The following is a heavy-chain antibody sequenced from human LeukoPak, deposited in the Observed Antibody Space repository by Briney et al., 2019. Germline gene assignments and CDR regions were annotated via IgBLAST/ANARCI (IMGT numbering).Heavy chain of an antibody. CDR2: INPNSGGT. CDR1: GYTFTGYY. V-gene: IGHV1-2*02. Sequence: ASVKVSCKASGYTFTGYYMHWVRQAPGQGLEWMGWINPNSGGTNYARKFQGRVTMTRDTSISTAYMELSRLRSDDAAVYYCARADMVRGVIKFDPWGQGTLVTVSS. D-gene: IGHD3-10*01. CDR3: ARADMVRGVIKFDP. J-gene: IGHJ5*02.